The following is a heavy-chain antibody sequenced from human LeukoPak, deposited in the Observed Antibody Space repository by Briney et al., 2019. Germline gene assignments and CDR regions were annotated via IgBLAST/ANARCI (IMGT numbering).Heavy chain of an antibody. V-gene: IGHV1-69*13. Sequence: ASVKVSCKASGGTFSSYAISWVRQAPGQGLEWMGGIIPIFGTANHAQKFQGRVTITADESTSTAYMELSSLRSEDTAVYYCARDGGGYSPYNWFDPWGQGTLVTVSS. J-gene: IGHJ5*02. CDR1: GGTFSSYA. CDR2: IIPIFGTA. CDR3: ARDGGGYSPYNWFDP. D-gene: IGHD1-26*01.